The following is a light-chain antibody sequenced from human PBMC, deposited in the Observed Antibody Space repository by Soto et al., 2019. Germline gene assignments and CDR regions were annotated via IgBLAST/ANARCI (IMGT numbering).Light chain of an antibody. CDR1: QSVTSY. V-gene: IGKV3-20*01. Sequence: EIVLTQSPGTLSLSPGERATLSCRASQSVTSYLAWYQQKPGQAPRLLIYGASSRATDIPDRFSGSGSGTDFTLTISRLEPEDFAVYYCQQYGSSPVTFGQGTKVEIK. J-gene: IGKJ1*01. CDR2: GAS. CDR3: QQYGSSPVT.